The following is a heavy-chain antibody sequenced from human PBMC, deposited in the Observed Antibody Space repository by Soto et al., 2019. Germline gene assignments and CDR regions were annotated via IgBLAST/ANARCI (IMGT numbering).Heavy chain of an antibody. CDR3: VKPPVITASDDYYDMDV. D-gene: IGHD4-4*01. CDR1: GFTFSTYP. Sequence: EAQLLESGGGLVQPGGSLRLSCAASGFTFSTYPMSWVRQAPGKGLEWVSGISGSGISTYYTDSVKGRFTISRDNSKNTVFMQMNSLRDEDTAVYYCVKPPVITASDDYYDMDVWGQGTTVTVSS. V-gene: IGHV3-23*01. J-gene: IGHJ6*02. CDR2: ISGSGIST.